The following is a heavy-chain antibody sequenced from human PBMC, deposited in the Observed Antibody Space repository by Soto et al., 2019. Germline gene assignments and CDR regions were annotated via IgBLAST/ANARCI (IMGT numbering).Heavy chain of an antibody. Sequence: GGSLRLSCAASVFTFSDYYMTWIRQAPGKGPEWVSYISSSGGLIYYADSVKGRFTISRDNARKSLYLQMRSLRAEDSAVYYCARDRYDFWSGSDHYGLDVWGQGTTVTVSS. D-gene: IGHD3-3*01. V-gene: IGHV3-11*01. CDR2: ISSSGGLI. J-gene: IGHJ6*02. CDR3: ARDRYDFWSGSDHYGLDV. CDR1: VFTFSDYY.